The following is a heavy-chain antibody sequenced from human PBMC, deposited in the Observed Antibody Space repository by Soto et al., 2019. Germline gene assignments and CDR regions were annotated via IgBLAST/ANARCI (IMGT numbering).Heavy chain of an antibody. CDR3: ARDIVVVVAATGNNWFNP. J-gene: IGHJ5*02. D-gene: IGHD2-15*01. Sequence: WASVKVSCKASGYTFTSYGISWVRQAPGQGLEWMGWISAYNGNTNYAQKLQGRVTMTTDTSTSTAYMELRSLRSDDTAVYYCARDIVVVVAATGNNWFNPWGQGTLVTVSS. V-gene: IGHV1-18*04. CDR2: ISAYNGNT. CDR1: GYTFTSYG.